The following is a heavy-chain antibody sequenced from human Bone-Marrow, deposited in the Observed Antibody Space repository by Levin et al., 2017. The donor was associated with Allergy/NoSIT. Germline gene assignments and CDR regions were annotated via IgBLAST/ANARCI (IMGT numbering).Heavy chain of an antibody. CDR2: IRKSGTSL. D-gene: IGHD1-26*01. CDR1: GFTLSDYY. V-gene: IGHV3-11*01. CDR3: ARGRTAGATWYDS. Sequence: GGSLRLSCAVSGFTLSDYYMSWIRQAPGKGLEWISYIRKSGTSLSYADSVKGRFTISRDNANNSLYLQMSSLRAEDTAVYYCARGRTAGATWYDSWGQGTLVTVSS. J-gene: IGHJ4*02.